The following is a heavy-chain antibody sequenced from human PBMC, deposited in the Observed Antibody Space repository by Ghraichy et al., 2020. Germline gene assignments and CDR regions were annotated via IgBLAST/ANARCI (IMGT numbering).Heavy chain of an antibody. CDR1: GGSISSHY. D-gene: IGHD1-26*01. CDR2: IYYNGNT. V-gene: IGHV4-59*11. Sequence: SETPSLTCTVSGGSISSHYWNWIRQPPGRGLEWIGYIYYNGNTNYNPSLKSRVTISKDTSNNQFSLRLSSVTAADTAVYYCARGLNSGHYYYYYYMDVWGKGTTVTVSS. CDR3: ARGLNSGHYYYYYYMDV. J-gene: IGHJ6*03.